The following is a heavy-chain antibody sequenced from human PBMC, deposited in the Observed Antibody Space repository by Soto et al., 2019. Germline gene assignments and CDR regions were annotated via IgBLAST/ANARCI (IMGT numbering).Heavy chain of an antibody. V-gene: IGHV4-61*01. CDR1: GSSVSSGSYY. CDR3: ARVITVTSIDY. Sequence: QVQLQESGPGLVKPSETLSLTCTVSGSSVSSGSYYWSWIRQPPGKGLEWIGYIYYSGSTNYNPSLKSRVTISVDTSKNQFSLKLSSVTAADTAVYYCARVITVTSIDYWGQGTLVTVSS. CDR2: IYYSGST. J-gene: IGHJ4*02. D-gene: IGHD4-4*01.